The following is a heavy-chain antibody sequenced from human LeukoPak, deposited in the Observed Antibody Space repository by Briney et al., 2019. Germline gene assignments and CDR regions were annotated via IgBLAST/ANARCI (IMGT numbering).Heavy chain of an antibody. CDR1: GFTFSSYW. V-gene: IGHV3-9*01. CDR2: ISWNSGSI. D-gene: IGHD3-10*01. CDR3: AKGLWFGELSADFGY. Sequence: PGGSLRLSCAASGFTFSSYWMHWVRQAPGKGLEWVSGISWNSGSIGYADSVKGRFTISRDNAKNSLYLQMNSLRAEDTALYYCAKGLWFGELSADFGYWGQGTLVTVSS. J-gene: IGHJ4*02.